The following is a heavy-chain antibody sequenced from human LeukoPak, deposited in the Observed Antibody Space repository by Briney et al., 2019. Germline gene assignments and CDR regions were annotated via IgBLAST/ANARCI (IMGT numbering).Heavy chain of an antibody. D-gene: IGHD2-2*01. V-gene: IGHV4-30-4*01. CDR1: GGSISSGDYY. CDR2: IYYSGST. CDR3: ASLRYCSSTSCQVFDY. Sequence: SETLSLTCTVSGGSISSGDYYWSWIRQPPGKGLEWIGYIYYSGSTYYNPSLKSRVTISVDTSKNQFSLKLSSVTAADTAVYYCASLRYCSSTSCQVFDYWGQGTLVTVSS. J-gene: IGHJ4*02.